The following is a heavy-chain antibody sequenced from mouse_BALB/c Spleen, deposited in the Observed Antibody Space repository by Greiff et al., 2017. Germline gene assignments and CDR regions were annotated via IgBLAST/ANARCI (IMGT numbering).Heavy chain of an antibody. Sequence: QVQLQQPGAELVKPGASVKLSCKASGYTFTSYYMYWVKQRPGQGLEWIGGINPSNGGTNFTEKFKSKATLTVDKSSSTAYMQLSSLTSEDSAVYCCTRGDYYGGAYWGQGTLVTVSA. CDR1: GYTFTSYY. D-gene: IGHD1-1*01. CDR2: INPSNGGT. J-gene: IGHJ3*01. CDR3: TRGDYYGGAY. V-gene: IGHV1S81*02.